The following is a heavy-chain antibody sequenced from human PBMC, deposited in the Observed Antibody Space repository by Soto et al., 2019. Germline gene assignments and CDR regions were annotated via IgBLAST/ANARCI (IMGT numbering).Heavy chain of an antibody. CDR3: ARAIFWSGYYTGMNGMDV. CDR2: IYPGDSDT. D-gene: IGHD3-3*01. CDR1: GYSFTSYW. J-gene: IGHJ6*02. Sequence: GESLKISCKGSGYSFTSYWIGWVRQMPGKVLEWMGIIYPGDSDTRYSPSFQGQVTISADKSISTAYLQWSSLKASDTAMYYCARAIFWSGYYTGMNGMDVWGQGXTVTVYS. V-gene: IGHV5-51*01.